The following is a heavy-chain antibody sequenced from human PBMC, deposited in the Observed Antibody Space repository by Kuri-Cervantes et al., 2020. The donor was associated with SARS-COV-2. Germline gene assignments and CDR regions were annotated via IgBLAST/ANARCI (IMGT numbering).Heavy chain of an antibody. CDR1: GFTFSNAW. CDR2: INHSGST. CDR3: AREGGGTPTIFGVVGAFDI. D-gene: IGHD3-3*01. V-gene: IGHV4-4*02. Sequence: GSLRLSCAASGFTFSNAWMSWVRQPPGKGLEWIGEINHSGSTNYNPSLKSRVTISVDTSKNQFSLKLSSVTAADTAVYYCAREGGGTPTIFGVVGAFDIWGQGTMVTVSS. J-gene: IGHJ3*02.